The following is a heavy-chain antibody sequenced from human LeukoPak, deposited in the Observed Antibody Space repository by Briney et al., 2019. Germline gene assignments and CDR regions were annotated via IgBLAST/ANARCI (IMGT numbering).Heavy chain of an antibody. CDR2: ISPSGGIT. CDR1: GFTFSSHG. Sequence: PGGSLRLSRAASGFTFSSHGMNWVRQARGKGLEWVSGISPSGGITYYTDSVKGRFTISRDNSKNTVSLQMNSLRGEDTAVYYCAKDDAWGRYKDWGQGTLVTVSS. D-gene: IGHD3-16*01. J-gene: IGHJ1*01. CDR3: AKDDAWGRYKD. V-gene: IGHV3-23*01.